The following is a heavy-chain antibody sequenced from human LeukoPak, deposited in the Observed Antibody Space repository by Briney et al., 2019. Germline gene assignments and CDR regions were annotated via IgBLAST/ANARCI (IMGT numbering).Heavy chain of an antibody. D-gene: IGHD3-16*02. CDR3: ARDQYRFGGVIVM. Sequence: GGSLRLSCAASGFTFSSSAMHWVRQAPGKGLEWVAVISYDGNNEYYADSVKGRFTISRDNSKNTLYLQMHSLRAEDTAVYYCARDQYRFGGVIVMWGQGTLVTVSS. J-gene: IGHJ4*02. V-gene: IGHV3-30*04. CDR2: ISYDGNNE. CDR1: GFTFSSSA.